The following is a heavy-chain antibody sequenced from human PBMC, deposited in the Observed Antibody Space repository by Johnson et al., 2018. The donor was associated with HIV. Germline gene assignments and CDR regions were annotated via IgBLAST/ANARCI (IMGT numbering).Heavy chain of an antibody. V-gene: IGHV3-30-3*02. Sequence: QVQLVESGGGLVQPGGSLRLSCAASGFTFSSYAMHWVRQTPGKGLEWVAIISYDGGNKYYADSVKGRLTISRDNSKNTVYLQMNSLRAEDTAVYYCAKFRLAAAGVRDAFDIWGQGTMVTVSS. CDR2: ISYDGGNK. CDR3: AKFRLAAAGVRDAFDI. J-gene: IGHJ3*02. D-gene: IGHD6-13*01. CDR1: GFTFSSYA.